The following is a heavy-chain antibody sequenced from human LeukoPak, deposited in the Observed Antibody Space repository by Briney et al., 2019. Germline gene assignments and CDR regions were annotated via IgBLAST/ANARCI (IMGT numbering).Heavy chain of an antibody. CDR2: IYPGDSDT. CDR3: ARQGRIQLWLRRSDYSYGREV. J-gene: IGHJ6*02. Sequence: GESLKISCKGSGYSFTSYWIGWVRQMPGKGLEWMGIIYPGDSDTRYSPSFQGQVTISADKSISTAYLQWSSLKASDTAMYYCARQGRIQLWLRRSDYSYGREVWGQGTTVTVSS. D-gene: IGHD5-18*01. V-gene: IGHV5-51*01. CDR1: GYSFTSYW.